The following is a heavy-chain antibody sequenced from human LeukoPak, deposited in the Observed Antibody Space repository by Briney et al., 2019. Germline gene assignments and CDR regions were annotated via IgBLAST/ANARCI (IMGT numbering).Heavy chain of an antibody. CDR1: GFTFSSYW. Sequence: GGSLRLSCAASGFTFSSYWMSWVRQAPGKGLEWVANIKEDGSQEYYVDSVRGRFTISRDNARNSVYLQMSSLRAEDTAVYYCAKGGAPFAESAYWGQGTLVTVSS. J-gene: IGHJ4*02. CDR2: IKEDGSQE. V-gene: IGHV3-7*01. CDR3: AKGGAPFAESAY. D-gene: IGHD3-10*01.